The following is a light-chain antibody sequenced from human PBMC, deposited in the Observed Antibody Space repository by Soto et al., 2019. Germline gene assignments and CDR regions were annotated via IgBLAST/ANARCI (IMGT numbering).Light chain of an antibody. V-gene: IGLV2-14*03. CDR2: DVT. CDR3: NSYTGTSARDA. Sequence: QSVLTQPASVSGSPGQSITISCTGTSSDVGRYNYVSWYQQYPGRAPKLIIFDVTNRPSGVSHRFSGSKSGNTASLTISGLQAEDEADYYCNSYTGTSARDAFGTGTKLTVL. J-gene: IGLJ1*01. CDR1: SSDVGRYNY.